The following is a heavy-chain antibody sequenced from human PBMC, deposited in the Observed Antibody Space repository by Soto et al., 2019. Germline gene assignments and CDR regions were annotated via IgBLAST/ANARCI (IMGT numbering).Heavy chain of an antibody. Sequence: EVQLLESGGGLVQPGGSVRLSCAASGLTFGNYXXXWXRQAPGKGLEWVSAISGDSGRTYYADSVKGRFTISRDNSKNTLYLQMNTLRAEDTAVYYCAVTPNCGRDCSAASYWYFDIWGRGTLVTVSS. D-gene: IGHD2-21*02. CDR2: ISGDSGRT. CDR1: GLTFGNYX. V-gene: IGHV3-23*01. J-gene: IGHJ2*01. CDR3: AVTPNCGRDCSAASYWYFDI.